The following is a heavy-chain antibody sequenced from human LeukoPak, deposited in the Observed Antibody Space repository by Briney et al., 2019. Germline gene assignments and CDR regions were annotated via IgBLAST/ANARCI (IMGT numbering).Heavy chain of an antibody. CDR2: IKQDGSEK. D-gene: IGHD5-18*01. J-gene: IGHJ6*03. CDR1: GFTFSSYW. CDR3: ARGGGYSYGTPGYYYMDV. Sequence: GGSLRLSCAASGFTFSSYWMSWVRQAPGKGLEWVANIKQDGSEKYYVDSVKGRFTISRDNAKSSLYLQMNSLRAEDTAVYYCARGGGYSYGTPGYYYMDVWGKGTTVTVSS. V-gene: IGHV3-7*01.